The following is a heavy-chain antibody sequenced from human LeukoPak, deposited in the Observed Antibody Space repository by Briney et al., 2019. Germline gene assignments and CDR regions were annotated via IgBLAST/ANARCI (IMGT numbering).Heavy chain of an antibody. Sequence: ASVKVSCKASGYTFTGYYMHWVRQAPGQGLEWMGRINRKSGGTNYAQKFKGRVTMTRDTSISTAYMELSRLKSDDTAVYYCARSITRGPFDYWGQGTLVTVSS. J-gene: IGHJ4*02. CDR1: GYTFTGYY. CDR2: INRKSGGT. D-gene: IGHD3-10*01. V-gene: IGHV1-2*06. CDR3: ARSITRGPFDY.